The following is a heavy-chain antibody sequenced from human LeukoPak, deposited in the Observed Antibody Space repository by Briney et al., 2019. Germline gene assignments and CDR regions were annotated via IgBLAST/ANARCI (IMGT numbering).Heavy chain of an antibody. D-gene: IGHD3-22*01. CDR1: GSSISSYY. CDR2: IYYSGST. J-gene: IGHJ4*02. CDR3: ARASTRYYYDSSGYFDY. V-gene: IGHV4-59*01. Sequence: SETLSLTCTVSGSSISSYYWSWIRQPPGKGLEWIGYIYYSGSTNYNPSLKSRVTISVDTSKNQFSLKLSSVTAADTAVYYCARASTRYYYDSSGYFDYWGREPWSPSPQ.